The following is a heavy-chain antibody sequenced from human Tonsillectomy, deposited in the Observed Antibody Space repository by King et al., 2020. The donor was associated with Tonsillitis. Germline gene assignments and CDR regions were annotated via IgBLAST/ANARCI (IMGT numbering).Heavy chain of an antibody. CDR3: ARGDIRSGWTGGWNY. D-gene: IGHD3-10*01. Sequence: VQLVESGGGVVQPGRSLRLSCAAFGFTFRSYAMHWVRQAPGKGLEWVAVISYDGSNKYYADSVKGRFTISRDNPKNTLYLQMNNLRTEDTAVYYCARGDIRSGWTGGWNYWGQGTLVTVSS. CDR2: ISYDGSNK. J-gene: IGHJ4*02. CDR1: GFTFRSYA. V-gene: IGHV3-30-3*01.